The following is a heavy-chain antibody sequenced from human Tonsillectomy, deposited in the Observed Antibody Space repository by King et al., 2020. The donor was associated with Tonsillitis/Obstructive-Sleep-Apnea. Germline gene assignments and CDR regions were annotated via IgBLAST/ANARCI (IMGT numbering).Heavy chain of an antibody. Sequence: EVQLVESGGGLVKPGGSLRLSCAASGFTFRSYSMNWVRHAPGRGLEWFSSISSSSSYIYYAYSGKGRVTISRDNAKNSLYLQMDSLRAEDTAVYYYARGGAAVVSGVDYWGQGALVTVSS. CDR1: GFTFRSYS. CDR2: ISSSSSYI. D-gene: IGHD4-23*01. V-gene: IGHV3-21*01. CDR3: ARGGAAVVSGVDY. J-gene: IGHJ4*02.